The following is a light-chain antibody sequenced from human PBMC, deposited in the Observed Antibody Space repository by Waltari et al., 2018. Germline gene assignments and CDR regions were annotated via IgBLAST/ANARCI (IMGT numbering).Light chain of an antibody. J-gene: IGLJ2*01. V-gene: IGLV1-44*01. CDR2: KSN. CDR1: SSNIGRNT. CDR3: ATWDESLKGVV. Sequence: QSVLTQPPSASGTTGQRVTIRCSGSSSNIGRNTVNWYQHLPGAAPKRVMYKSNQRPSGVPDRFSGSTSGTSASLAISGLQSADEADYYCATWDESLKGVVFGGGTKVTVL.